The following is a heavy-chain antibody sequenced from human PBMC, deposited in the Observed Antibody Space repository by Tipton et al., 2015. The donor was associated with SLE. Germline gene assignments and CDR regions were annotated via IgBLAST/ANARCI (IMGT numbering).Heavy chain of an antibody. CDR3: ARQTATGPYNYYFDAMDV. CDR1: GGSIRSSSLY. Sequence: TLSLTCTVSGGSIRSSSLYWGWIRQSPGKGLEWIGSIYSSGSTYYNPSLKSRVTISVDTSRNQFSLNLSSVTAADTAVYYCARQTATGPYNYYFDAMDVWGQGTTVAVSS. CDR2: IYSSGST. D-gene: IGHD1-1*01. V-gene: IGHV4-39*07. J-gene: IGHJ6*02.